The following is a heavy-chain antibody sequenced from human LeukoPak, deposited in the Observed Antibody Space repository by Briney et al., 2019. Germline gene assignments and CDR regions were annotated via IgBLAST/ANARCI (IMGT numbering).Heavy chain of an antibody. CDR3: AREGGQTAVDAFDI. CDR2: ISHDGSDK. V-gene: IGHV3-30*04. J-gene: IGHJ3*02. D-gene: IGHD1-26*01. Sequence: GGSLGLSCAASGFTLKIYPMHWVRQAPGKGLEWLSVISHDGSDKTNADSVKGRFIISRDNSKNTIYLQLNSLRPEDTAMYYCAREGGQTAVDAFDIWGLGTMVIAPS. CDR1: GFTLKIYP.